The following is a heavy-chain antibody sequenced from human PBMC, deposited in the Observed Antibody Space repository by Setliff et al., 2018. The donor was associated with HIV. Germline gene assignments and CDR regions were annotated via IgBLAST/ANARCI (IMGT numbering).Heavy chain of an antibody. V-gene: IGHV4-38-2*01. D-gene: IGHD3-22*01. CDR1: GYSISSDYY. CDR2: IHHTGRT. Sequence: SETLSLTCAVSGYSISSDYYWGWIGQPPGKGLEWIGSIHHTGRTYYNPSLKSRITISLDTSKNQYSLKLTSVTAADTAVYYCARGSSSGTDLAVPWGQGTLVTVSS. CDR3: ARGSSSGTDLAVP. J-gene: IGHJ5*02.